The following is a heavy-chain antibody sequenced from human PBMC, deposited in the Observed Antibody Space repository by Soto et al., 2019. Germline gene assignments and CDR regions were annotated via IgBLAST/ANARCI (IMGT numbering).Heavy chain of an antibody. CDR1: GFTFSYYG. J-gene: IGHJ4*02. CDR3: AKDRQRYDFWSGYQADY. V-gene: IGHV3-23*01. D-gene: IGHD3-3*01. CDR2: ISGSGGGT. Sequence: GGSLRLSCAASGFTFSYYGMSWVRQSPGKGLEWVSAISGSGGGTYYADSVKGRFTISRDNSKSTLYLQMNSLRAEDTAVYYCAKDRQRYDFWSGYQADYWGQGTLVTVSS.